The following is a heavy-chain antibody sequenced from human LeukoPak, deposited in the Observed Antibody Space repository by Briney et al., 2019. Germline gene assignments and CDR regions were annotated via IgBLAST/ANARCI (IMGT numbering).Heavy chain of an antibody. D-gene: IGHD2-8*01. Sequence: SETLSLTCTVSGDSTSNFYWTWIRQSPGKGLEWIGNIHYSGSSVYNPSLKSRGTISIDTSRRQFFLKLNSVTAADTAVYFCALAPNSNWFDFWGPGILVTVSS. CDR1: GDSTSNFY. V-gene: IGHV4-59*03. CDR2: IHYSGSS. CDR3: ALAPNSNWFDF. J-gene: IGHJ5*01.